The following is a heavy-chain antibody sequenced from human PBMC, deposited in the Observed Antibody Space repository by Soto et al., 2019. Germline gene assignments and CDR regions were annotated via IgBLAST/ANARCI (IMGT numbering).Heavy chain of an antibody. CDR1: GYTFSNYG. CDR3: TREGYYSGSGTYSPPRYYGMDV. Sequence: QVQLVQSGAEVRKPGASVKVSCKASGYTFSNYGLSWVRQAPGQGLEWMGWISDYNGNTHYAQKFQGRLIMTTDTSTRKAYVELRSLKSDTTAVYFCTREGYYSGSGTYSPPRYYGMDVWGQGTTVTVSS. D-gene: IGHD3-10*01. CDR2: ISDYNGNT. V-gene: IGHV1-18*01. J-gene: IGHJ6*02.